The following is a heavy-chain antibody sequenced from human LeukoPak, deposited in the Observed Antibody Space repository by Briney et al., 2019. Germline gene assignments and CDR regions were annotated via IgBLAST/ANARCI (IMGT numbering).Heavy chain of an antibody. D-gene: IGHD3-22*01. J-gene: IGHJ4*02. CDR3: ARGAYDSSGYYKRFDY. CDR2: ISYSGNT. CDR1: GGSITNYY. V-gene: IGHV4-59*12. Sequence: SETLSLTCTVSGGSITNYYWSWIRQPPGKGLEWIGFISYSGNTNYNPSLKSRVSISVDKSKNQFSLKLSSVTAADTAVYYCARGAYDSSGYYKRFDYWGQGTLVTVSS.